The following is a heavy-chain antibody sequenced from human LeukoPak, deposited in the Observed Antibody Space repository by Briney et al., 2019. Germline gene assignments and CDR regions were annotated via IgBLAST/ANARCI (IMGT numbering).Heavy chain of an antibody. CDR1: GFTFSSYA. D-gene: IGHD3-3*01. J-gene: IGHJ4*02. V-gene: IGHV3-23*01. CDR3: AINTTDLRTANQKL. CDR2: ISGSGGST. Sequence: GGSLRLSCAASGFTFSSYAMSWVRQAPGKGLEWVSAISGSGGSTYYADSVKGRFTISRDNSKNTLYLQMNSLRAEDTAVYYCAINTTDLRTANQKLWGQGTLVTVSS.